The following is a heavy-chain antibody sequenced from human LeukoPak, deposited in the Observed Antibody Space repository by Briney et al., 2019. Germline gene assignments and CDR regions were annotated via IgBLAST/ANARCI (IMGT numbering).Heavy chain of an antibody. V-gene: IGHV4-30-2*01. D-gene: IGHD3-9*01. CDR2: IYHSGST. Sequence: NPSETLSLTCTVSGGSISSGGYSWSWIRQPPGKGLEWIGYIYHSGSTYYNPSLKSRVTISVDRSKNQFSLKLSSVTAADTAVYYCARERLTGYFWLGYFDYWGQGTLVTVSS. J-gene: IGHJ4*02. CDR3: ARERLTGYFWLGYFDY. CDR1: GGSISSGGYS.